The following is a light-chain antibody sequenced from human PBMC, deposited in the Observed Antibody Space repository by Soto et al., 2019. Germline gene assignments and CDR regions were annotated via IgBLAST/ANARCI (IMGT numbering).Light chain of an antibody. CDR1: SSDIGAYQY. CDR3: SSYTDRGTYV. Sequence: QSALTQPASVSGSPGQSITISCTGSSSDIGAYQYVCWYQQHPGKVPKLLIYDVTDRPSGVSDRFSGSKSGNTASLTIYGPHSEDEADYCCSSYTDRGTYVFGTGTKVTVL. J-gene: IGLJ1*01. V-gene: IGLV2-14*03. CDR2: DVT.